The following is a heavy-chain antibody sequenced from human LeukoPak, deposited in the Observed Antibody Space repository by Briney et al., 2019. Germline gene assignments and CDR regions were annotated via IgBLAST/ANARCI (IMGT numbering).Heavy chain of an antibody. V-gene: IGHV3-23*01. J-gene: IGHJ4*02. CDR3: ASARGSNYGSLGD. CDR2: ISGSGDST. D-gene: IGHD5-18*01. Sequence: GGSLRLSCAASRFTFNNYAMSWVRQAPGKGLEWVSLISGSGDSTYYTDSVKGRFTISRDNSKNTLYLQMNSLRAEDTAVYYCASARGSNYGSLGDWGQGTLVTVSS. CDR1: RFTFNNYA.